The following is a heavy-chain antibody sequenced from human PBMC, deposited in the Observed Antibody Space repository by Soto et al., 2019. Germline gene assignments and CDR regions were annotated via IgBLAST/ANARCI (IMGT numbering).Heavy chain of an antibody. V-gene: IGHV3-23*01. CDR2: VSIGGST. CDR3: AKSRGAGGHFDY. J-gene: IGHJ4*02. D-gene: IGHD2-15*01. CDR1: GFTFSSYA. Sequence: PGVSLRLSCAASGFTFSSYAMGWVRQGPGKGLEWVAVVSIGGSTHYADSVRGRFTISRDNSKNTLSLQMNSLTAEDTAVYFCAKSRGAGGHFDYWGQGALVTVSS.